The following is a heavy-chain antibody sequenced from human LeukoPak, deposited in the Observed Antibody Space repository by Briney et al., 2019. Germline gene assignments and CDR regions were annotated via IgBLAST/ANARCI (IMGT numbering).Heavy chain of an antibody. V-gene: IGHV4-39*07. D-gene: IGHD4-17*01. CDR1: GGSVSGNTYY. J-gene: IGHJ5*02. Sequence: SETLSLTCTISGGSVSGNTYYWVWVRQPPGKVLEWIGNTYSGGTAHYNPSLRSRVTISVDTSKNLFSLKLPSVTAADTAVYYCATCRDEFGDYGFTSWGQGTLVTVSS. CDR2: TYSGGTA. CDR3: ATCRDEFGDYGFTS.